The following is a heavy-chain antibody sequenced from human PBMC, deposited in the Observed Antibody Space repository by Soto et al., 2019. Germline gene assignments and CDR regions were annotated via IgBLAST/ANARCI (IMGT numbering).Heavy chain of an antibody. CDR1: GFTFSSYG. CDR2: IWYDESNI. CDR3: ARDDIPGIAVAIYGMDV. Sequence: QVQLVESGGGVVQPGRSLRLSCAASGFTFSSYGMHWVRQAPGKGLDWVAVIWYDESNIYYADSVKGRFTISRDNSKNTLFLQMNSLRAEDTAVYYCARDDIPGIAVAIYGMDVWCQGTTVTVSS. V-gene: IGHV3-33*01. J-gene: IGHJ6*02. D-gene: IGHD6-19*01.